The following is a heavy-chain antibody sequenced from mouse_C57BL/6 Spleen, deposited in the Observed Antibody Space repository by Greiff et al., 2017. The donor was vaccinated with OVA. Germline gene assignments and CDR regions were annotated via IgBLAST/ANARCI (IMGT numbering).Heavy chain of an antibody. J-gene: IGHJ4*01. CDR2: IHPNSGST. CDR3: VRRDYYGRGDHAMDY. Sequence: VQLQQPGAELVKPGASVKLSCKASGYTFTSYWMHWVKQRPGQGLEWIGMIHPNSGSTNYNEKFKSKATLTVDKSSSTAYMQLSSLTSEDSAVYYCVRRDYYGRGDHAMDYWGQGTSVTVSS. V-gene: IGHV1-64*01. D-gene: IGHD1-1*01. CDR1: GYTFTSYW.